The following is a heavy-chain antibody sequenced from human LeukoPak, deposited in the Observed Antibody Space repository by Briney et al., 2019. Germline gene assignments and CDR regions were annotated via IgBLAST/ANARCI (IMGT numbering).Heavy chain of an antibody. CDR2: IYHSGST. Sequence: SETLSLTCTVSGGSISSSSYYWGWIRQPPGKGLEWIGSIYHSGSTYYNPSLKSRVTISVDTSKNQFSLKLSSVTAADTAVYYCASGTYYYGSGDNPPDYWGQGTLVTVSS. J-gene: IGHJ4*02. CDR3: ASGTYYYGSGDNPPDY. V-gene: IGHV4-39*07. D-gene: IGHD3-10*01. CDR1: GGSISSSSYY.